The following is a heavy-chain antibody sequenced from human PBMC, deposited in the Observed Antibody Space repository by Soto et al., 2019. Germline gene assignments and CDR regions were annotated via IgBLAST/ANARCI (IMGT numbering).Heavy chain of an antibody. Sequence: SVKVSCKASGGTFSSYAISWVRQAPGQGLEWMGGIIPIFGTANYAQKFQGRVTITAAESTSPARMELSSLRSEDTAVYYCARDNPKVEMATIPEYWFDPWG. CDR1: GGTFSSYA. CDR3: ARDNPKVEMATIPEYWFDP. D-gene: IGHD5-12*01. J-gene: IGHJ5*02. CDR2: IIPIFGTA. V-gene: IGHV1-69*13.